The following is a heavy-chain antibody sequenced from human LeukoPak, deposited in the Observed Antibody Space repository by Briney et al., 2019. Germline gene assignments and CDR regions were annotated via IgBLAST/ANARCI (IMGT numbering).Heavy chain of an antibody. Sequence: SETLSLTCVVYGGPLSGYYWSWIRQTPGKGLEWIGEINHTGSTNYNPSLRSRVTMSVDTTQKQLSLKLTSVTAADTAGYYCALDYGMFLDGMDVWGQGTTVTVSS. D-gene: IGHD4-17*01. CDR1: GGPLSGYY. V-gene: IGHV4-34*01. CDR3: ALDYGMFLDGMDV. J-gene: IGHJ6*02. CDR2: INHTGST.